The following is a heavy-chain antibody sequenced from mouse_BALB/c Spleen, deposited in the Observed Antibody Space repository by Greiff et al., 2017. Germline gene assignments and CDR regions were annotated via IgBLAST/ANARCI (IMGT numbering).Heavy chain of an antibody. D-gene: IGHD1-1*01. CDR1: GFNIKDYY. CDR3: NAITTVVGDY. V-gene: IGHV14-4*02. J-gene: IGHJ2*01. Sequence: EVQLQQSGAELVRSGASVKLSCTASGFNIKDYYMHWVKQRPEQGLEWIGWIDPENGDTEYAPKFQGKATMTADTSSNTAYLQLSSLTSEDTAVYYCNAITTVVGDYWGQGTTLTVSS. CDR2: IDPENGDT.